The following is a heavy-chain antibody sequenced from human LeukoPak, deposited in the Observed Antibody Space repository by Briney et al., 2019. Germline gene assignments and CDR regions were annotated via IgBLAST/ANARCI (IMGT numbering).Heavy chain of an antibody. CDR3: ARAPGLTTVVMGAFDI. V-gene: IGHV1-69*02. D-gene: IGHD4-23*01. CDR2: IIPILGIA. J-gene: IGHJ3*02. CDR1: GGTLSSYT. Sequence: ASVKVSCKASGGTLSSYTISWVRQAPGQGLEWMGRIIPILGIANYAQKFQGRVTITADKSTSTAYMELSSLRSEDTAVYYCARAPGLTTVVMGAFDIWGQGTMVTVSS.